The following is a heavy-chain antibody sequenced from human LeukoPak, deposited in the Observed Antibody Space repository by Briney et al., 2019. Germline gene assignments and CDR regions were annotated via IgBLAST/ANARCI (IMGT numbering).Heavy chain of an antibody. D-gene: IGHD3-22*01. Sequence: GGSLRLSCAASGFTFSSYSMNWVRQAPGKGLEWVSYISSSSSTIYYADSVKGRFTIPRDNAKNSLYLQMNSLRAEDTAVYYCARDGGSDYYDSSGYYYGGTDYWGQGTLVTVSS. J-gene: IGHJ4*02. CDR1: GFTFSSYS. V-gene: IGHV3-48*04. CDR2: ISSSSSTI. CDR3: ARDGGSDYYDSSGYYYGGTDY.